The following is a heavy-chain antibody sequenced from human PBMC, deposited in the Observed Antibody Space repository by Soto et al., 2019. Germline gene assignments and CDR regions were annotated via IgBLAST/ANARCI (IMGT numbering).Heavy chain of an antibody. D-gene: IGHD2-15*01. V-gene: IGHV3-33*08. J-gene: IGHJ3*02. CDR2: IWYDGSNK. CDR3: ASKYCSGGSCHDAFDI. CDR1: EFTFSDYS. Sequence: GGSLRLSCAGSEFTFSDYSMNWVRQAPGKGLEWVAVIWYDGSNKYYADSVKGRFTISRDNSKNTLYLQMNSLRAEDTAVYYCASKYCSGGSCHDAFDIWGQGTMVTVSS.